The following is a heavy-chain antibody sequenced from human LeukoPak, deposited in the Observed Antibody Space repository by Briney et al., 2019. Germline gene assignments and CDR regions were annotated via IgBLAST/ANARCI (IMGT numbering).Heavy chain of an antibody. CDR1: GFTFSSYA. CDR3: AKGGRLDLDWLSDTFDY. V-gene: IGHV3-23*01. CDR2: ISGSGGST. J-gene: IGHJ4*02. Sequence: GGSLRLSCAASGFTFSSYAMSWVRQAPGKGLEWVSAISGSGGSTYYADSVKGRFTISRDNSKNTLYLQMNSLRAEDTAVYYCAKGGRLDLDWLSDTFDYWGQGTLVTVSS. D-gene: IGHD3-9*01.